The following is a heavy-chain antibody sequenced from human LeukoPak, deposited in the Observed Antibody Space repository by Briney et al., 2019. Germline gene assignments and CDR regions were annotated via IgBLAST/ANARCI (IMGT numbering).Heavy chain of an antibody. J-gene: IGHJ4*02. Sequence: SETLSLTCTLSGGSISSYYWSWIRQPPGKGLEWIGYIYYSGSTNYNPSLKSRVTISVDTSKNQFSLKLSSVTAADTAVYYCARERVDSSGYYFDYWGQGTLVTVSS. CDR3: ARERVDSSGYYFDY. V-gene: IGHV4-59*01. CDR1: GGSISSYY. D-gene: IGHD3-22*01. CDR2: IYYSGST.